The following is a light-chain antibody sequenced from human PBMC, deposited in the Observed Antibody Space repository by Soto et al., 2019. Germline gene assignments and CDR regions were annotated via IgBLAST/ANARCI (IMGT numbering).Light chain of an antibody. J-gene: IGLJ3*02. CDR3: GSFTTSRIGV. Sequence: QLVLTQPASVSGSPGQSITVPCTGSSSDFGDDKYVSWYQQQPGKGPNLLIYGVNSRPSGISNRFSGSKSGNTASLTISGLQVEDEAEYFCGSFTTSRIGVFGGGTKLTVL. CDR1: SSDFGDDKY. CDR2: GVN. V-gene: IGLV2-14*01.